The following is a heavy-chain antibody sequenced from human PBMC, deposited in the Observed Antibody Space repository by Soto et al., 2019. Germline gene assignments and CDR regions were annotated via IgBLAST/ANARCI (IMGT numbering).Heavy chain of an antibody. J-gene: IGHJ3*02. Sequence: EVHLLESGGGLVQPGGSLRLSCAASGFTFSNYAMTWVRQAPGKGLEWVSAISGSGGSTYYADSVKGRFTISRDNSKNTLYLQMNSLRAEDTAVYYCAKVRSPLRYFGWSSQQLLVDDIWGQGTMVTVSS. CDR2: ISGSGGST. CDR3: AKVRSPLRYFGWSSQQLLVDDI. V-gene: IGHV3-23*01. D-gene: IGHD3-9*01. CDR1: GFTFSNYA.